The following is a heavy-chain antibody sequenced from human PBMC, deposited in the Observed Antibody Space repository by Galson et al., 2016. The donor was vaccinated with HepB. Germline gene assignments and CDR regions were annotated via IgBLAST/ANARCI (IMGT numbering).Heavy chain of an antibody. CDR1: GYTFTTYN. CDR2: MNPNSGNT. Sequence: SVKVSCKASGYTFTTYNINWVRQATGQGLEWMGWMNPNSGNTGYAQKFQGRVTMTRNTSISTAYMELSSPRSEDTAVYYCARGPAGDFWSAYYLDHWGQGTLVTVSS. V-gene: IGHV1-8*01. J-gene: IGHJ4*02. CDR3: ARGPAGDFWSAYYLDH. D-gene: IGHD3-3*01.